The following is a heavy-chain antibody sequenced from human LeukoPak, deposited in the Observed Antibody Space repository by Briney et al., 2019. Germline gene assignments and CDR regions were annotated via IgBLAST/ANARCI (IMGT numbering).Heavy chain of an antibody. J-gene: IGHJ5*02. Sequence: PSQTLSLTCTVSGGSISSGGYYWSWIRQHPGKGLEWIGYIYYSGSTYYNPSLKSRVTISVDTSKNQFSLKLSSVTAADTAVYYCARGGAMIVVNHNWLDPWGQGTLVTVSS. CDR1: GGSISSGGYY. V-gene: IGHV4-31*03. CDR3: ARGGAMIVVNHNWLDP. CDR2: IYYSGST. D-gene: IGHD3-22*01.